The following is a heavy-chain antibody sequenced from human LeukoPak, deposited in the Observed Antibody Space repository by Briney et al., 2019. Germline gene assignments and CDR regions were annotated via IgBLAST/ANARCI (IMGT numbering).Heavy chain of an antibody. J-gene: IGHJ3*02. Sequence: PSETLSLTCTVSGGSISSSSYSWGWIRQPPGKGLEWIGSIFYSGSTYYNPSLKSRVTISLDTSKNQFSLKVSSVTAADTAVYYCARKRWGLDIWGQGTMVTVSS. V-gene: IGHV4-39*01. CDR1: GGSISSSSYS. D-gene: IGHD4-23*01. CDR2: IFYSGST. CDR3: ARKRWGLDI.